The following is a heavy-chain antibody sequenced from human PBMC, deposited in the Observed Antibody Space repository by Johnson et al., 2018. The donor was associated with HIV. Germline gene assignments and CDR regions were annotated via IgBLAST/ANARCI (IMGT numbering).Heavy chain of an antibody. J-gene: IGHJ3*02. V-gene: IGHV3-74*02. CDR3: GKDDLGWELSHDDAFDI. CDR2: INSDGSST. Sequence: VQLVESGGGVVQPGGSLRLSCEASGFTFDDYGLSWVRQAPGKGLVWVSRINSDGSSTNYADSVKGRFTISRDNSKNTLYLQMNSLKTEDTAVYYCGKDDLGWELSHDDAFDIWGQGTMVIVSS. D-gene: IGHD1-26*01. CDR1: GFTFDDYG.